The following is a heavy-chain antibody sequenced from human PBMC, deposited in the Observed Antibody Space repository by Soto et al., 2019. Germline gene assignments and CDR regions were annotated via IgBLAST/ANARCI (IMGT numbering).Heavy chain of an antibody. J-gene: IGHJ4*02. CDR3: ARGYCSSTSCYIDY. CDR1: GFTFDDYA. V-gene: IGHV3-9*01. CDR2: ISWNSGSI. D-gene: IGHD2-2*02. Sequence: GGSLRLSCAASGFTFDDYAMHWVRQAPGKGLEWVSGISWNSGSIGYADSVKGRFTISRDNAKNSLYLQMNSLRAEDTALYYGARGYCSSTSCYIDYWGQGTLVTVSS.